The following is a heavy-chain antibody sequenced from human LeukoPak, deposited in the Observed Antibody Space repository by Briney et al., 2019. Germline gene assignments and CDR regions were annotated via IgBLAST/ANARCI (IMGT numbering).Heavy chain of an antibody. Sequence: GGSLRLSCAASGFTFSSYDMHWVRQATGKGLEWVSAIGTAGDTYYPGSVKGRFTISRENAKNSLYLQMNSLRAGDTAVYYCARGRPYYYDSSGYFSAAFDIWGQGTMVTVSS. CDR1: GFTFSSYD. CDR3: ARGRPYYYDSSGYFSAAFDI. D-gene: IGHD3-22*01. V-gene: IGHV3-13*01. CDR2: IGTAGDT. J-gene: IGHJ3*02.